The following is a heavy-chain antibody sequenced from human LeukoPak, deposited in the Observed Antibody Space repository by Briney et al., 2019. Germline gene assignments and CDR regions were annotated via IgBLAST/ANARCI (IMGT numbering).Heavy chain of an antibody. CDR2: ISSSSSYI. D-gene: IGHD1-26*01. J-gene: IGHJ4*02. CDR3: ARSQYRGSPPCYFDY. V-gene: IGHV3-21*01. Sequence: GGSLRLSCAGSGFPFSSYPISWVRQPPGKGLEWVPSISSSSSYIYYADSVKGRFTISRDNAKNSLCLQMNSLRAEDTAVYYCARSQYRGSPPCYFDYWGQEPLVTVSS. CDR1: GFPFSSYP.